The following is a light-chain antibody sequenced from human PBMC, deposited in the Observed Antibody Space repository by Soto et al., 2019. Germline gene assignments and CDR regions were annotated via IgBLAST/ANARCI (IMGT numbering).Light chain of an antibody. CDR3: QQYSNWPRT. J-gene: IGKJ1*01. Sequence: EIVMTQSPATLSVSPGERATLSCRASQSVNSNLAWYQQRPGQAPRLLIYGASTRATGIPARFSGSGSGTDFTLSISSLLSEDFAVYYCQQYSNWPRTFGQGIKVEIK. V-gene: IGKV3-15*01. CDR2: GAS. CDR1: QSVNSN.